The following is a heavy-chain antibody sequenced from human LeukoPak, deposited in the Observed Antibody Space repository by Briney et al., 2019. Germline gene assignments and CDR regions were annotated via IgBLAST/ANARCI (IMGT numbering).Heavy chain of an antibody. CDR3: ARQLGYRSDGSCYFDY. D-gene: IGHD2-15*01. Sequence: PGGSLRLSCAASGFTFSNYAMSWVRQAPGRGLEWVSAISGSGESTYYADSVKGRFTISRDNSKNTLHLQMNSLRAEDTAVYHCARQLGYRSDGSCYFDYWGQGTLVTVSS. J-gene: IGHJ4*02. CDR1: GFTFSNYA. CDR2: ISGSGEST. V-gene: IGHV3-23*01.